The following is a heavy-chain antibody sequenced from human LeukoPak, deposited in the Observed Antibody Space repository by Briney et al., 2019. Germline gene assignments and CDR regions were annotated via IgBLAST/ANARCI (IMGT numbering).Heavy chain of an antibody. CDR2: IYYSGST. CDR3: ARGEGYDILTGYTAIHYFDY. Sequence: SETLSLTCTVSGDSISSYYWSWIRQPPGKGLEWIGYIYYSGSTNYNPSLKSRVTISVDTSKNQFSLKLSSVTAADTAVYYCARGEGYDILTGYTAIHYFDYWGQGTLVTVSS. CDR1: GDSISSYY. D-gene: IGHD3-9*01. V-gene: IGHV4-59*01. J-gene: IGHJ4*02.